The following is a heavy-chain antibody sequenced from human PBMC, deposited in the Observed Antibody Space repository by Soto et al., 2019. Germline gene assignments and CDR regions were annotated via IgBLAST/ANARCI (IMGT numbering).Heavy chain of an antibody. CDR1: GFTFSSYA. CDR3: AQGGSSSSFLYYYYMDV. V-gene: IGHV3-23*01. D-gene: IGHD6-6*01. J-gene: IGHJ6*03. Sequence: SGGSLRLSCAASGFTFSSYAMSWVRQTPGKGLEWVSAISGSGGSTYYADSVKGRFTISRDNSKNTLYLLMNSLRAEDTAVYYCAQGGSSSSFLYYYYMDVWGKGTTVTVSS. CDR2: ISGSGGST.